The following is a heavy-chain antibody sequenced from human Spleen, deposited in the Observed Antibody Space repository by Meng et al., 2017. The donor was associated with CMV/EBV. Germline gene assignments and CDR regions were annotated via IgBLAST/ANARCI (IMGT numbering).Heavy chain of an antibody. D-gene: IGHD1-14*01. CDR1: GYTFTGYY. CDR3: ARKAGSNGRGFDY. J-gene: IGHJ4*02. CDR2: INPNTDIT. Sequence: ASVKVSCKASGYTFTGYYMQWVRQAPGQGLEWMGWINPNTDITKYAQKFQGRVTLTRDTSISTAYMELNSLSSDDTAVYFCARKAGSNGRGFDYWGQGTLVTVSS. V-gene: IGHV1-2*02.